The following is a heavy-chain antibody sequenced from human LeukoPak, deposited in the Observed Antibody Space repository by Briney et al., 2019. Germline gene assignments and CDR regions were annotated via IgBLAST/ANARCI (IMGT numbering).Heavy chain of an antibody. CDR3: TTATSTTASWS. J-gene: IGHJ5*02. CDR2: IKRKAEGGTT. CDR1: GFTFSNIW. D-gene: IGHD1-1*01. V-gene: IGHV3-15*01. Sequence: PGGSLRLSCAASGFTFSNIWMTWVRQAPGKGLEWVDRIKRKAEGGTTDYAAPVRGRFTISRDDSKTTLYLQMNSLKAEDTAVYYCTTATSTTASWSWGQGTLVTVSS.